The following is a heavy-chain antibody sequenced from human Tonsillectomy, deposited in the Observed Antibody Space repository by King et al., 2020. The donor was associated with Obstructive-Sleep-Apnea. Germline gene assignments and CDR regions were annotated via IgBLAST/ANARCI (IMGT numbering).Heavy chain of an antibody. CDR1: GFSLSNARMG. CDR3: ARIRGHTWRWLQFRLDNWFDP. V-gene: IGHV2-26*01. J-gene: IGHJ5*02. D-gene: IGHD5-24*01. Sequence: VTLKESGPVLVKPTETLTLTCTVSGFSLSNARMGVSWIRQPPGKALEWLAHIFSNDEKSYSTSLKSRLTISKDTSKSQVVLTMTNMDPVDTATYYCARIRGHTWRWLQFRLDNWFDPWGQGTLVTVSS. CDR2: IFSNDEK.